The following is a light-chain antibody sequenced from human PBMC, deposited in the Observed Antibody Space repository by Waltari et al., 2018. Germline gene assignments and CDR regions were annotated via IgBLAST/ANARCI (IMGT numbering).Light chain of an antibody. CDR3: HQYYSIPYT. CDR2: WAF. Sequence: DIVMPQSPDSLSVSLGDRAPIHCQSSQSVFYSSQHKNDLAWYQQKPGQPPKLLICWAFTRESGVPDRFGGSGSGTDFTLTISSLQAEDVAVYYCHQYYSIPYTFGQGTKLEVK. CDR1: QSVFYSSQHKND. V-gene: IGKV4-1*01. J-gene: IGKJ2*01.